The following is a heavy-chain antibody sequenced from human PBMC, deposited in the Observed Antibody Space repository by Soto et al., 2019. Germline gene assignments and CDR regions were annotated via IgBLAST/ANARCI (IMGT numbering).Heavy chain of an antibody. Sequence: ASVKVPCKASGYTFTSYAMHWVRQAPGPRLEWMGWINAGNGNTKYSQKFQGRVTITRDTSASTAYMELSSLRSEDTAVYYCARRHQAQIRSGSGINQPVDPWGQGTLVTVSS. V-gene: IGHV1-3*01. CDR3: ARRHQAQIRSGSGINQPVDP. CDR1: GYTFTSYA. CDR2: INAGNGNT. D-gene: IGHD3-10*01. J-gene: IGHJ5*02.